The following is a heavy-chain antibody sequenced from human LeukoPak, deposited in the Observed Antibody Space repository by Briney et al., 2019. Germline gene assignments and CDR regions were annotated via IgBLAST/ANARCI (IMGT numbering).Heavy chain of an antibody. Sequence: ASVKVSCKASGYTVTGYYMHCVRQAPGQGLEWMGWINPNSGGTHYAQKRQGRVTMSRDTSISTAYMELSRLRSDDTAVYYCARDRTCSGGSCYLNWFDPWGQGTLVTVSS. CDR3: ARDRTCSGGSCYLNWFDP. CDR2: INPNSGGT. D-gene: IGHD2-15*01. J-gene: IGHJ5*02. V-gene: IGHV1-2*02. CDR1: GYTVTGYY.